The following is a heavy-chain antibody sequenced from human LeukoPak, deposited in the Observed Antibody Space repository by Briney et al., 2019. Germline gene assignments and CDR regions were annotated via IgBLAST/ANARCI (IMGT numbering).Heavy chain of an antibody. Sequence: PGGSLRLSCAASGFTFSSYWMSWVRQAPGKGLEWVANIKQDGSEKYYVDSVKGRFTISRDNAKNSLYLQMNSLRAEDTAVYYCARRAVAGFFYYGMDVWGQGTTVTVSS. V-gene: IGHV3-7*01. CDR1: GFTFSSYW. CDR2: IKQDGSEK. D-gene: IGHD2-15*01. CDR3: ARRAVAGFFYYGMDV. J-gene: IGHJ6*02.